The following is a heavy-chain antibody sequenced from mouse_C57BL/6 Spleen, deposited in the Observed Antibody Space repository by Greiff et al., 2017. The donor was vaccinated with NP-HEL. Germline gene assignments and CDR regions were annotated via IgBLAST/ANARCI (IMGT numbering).Heavy chain of an antibody. J-gene: IGHJ2*01. Sequence: VQLQQSGPELVKPGASVKISCKASGYAFSSSWMNWVKQRPGKGLEWIGRIYPGDGDTNYNGKFTGKATLTADKSSSTAYMQLSSLTSEGSAVYFCAREAIYDGYYFDYWGQGTTLTVSS. CDR1: GYAFSSSW. D-gene: IGHD2-3*01. CDR3: AREAIYDGYYFDY. CDR2: IYPGDGDT. V-gene: IGHV1-82*01.